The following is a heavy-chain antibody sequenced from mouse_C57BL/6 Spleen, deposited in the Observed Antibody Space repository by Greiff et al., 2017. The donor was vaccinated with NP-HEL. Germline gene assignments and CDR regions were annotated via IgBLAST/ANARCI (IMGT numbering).Heavy chain of an antibody. CDR2: IYPGDGDT. V-gene: IGHV1-82*01. J-gene: IGHJ1*03. CDR3: AGGLLRYFDV. D-gene: IGHD2-3*01. Sequence: QVQLQQSGPELVKPGASVKISCKASGYAFSSSWMNWVKQRPGKGLEWIGRIYPGDGDTNYNGKFKGKATLTADKSSSTAYMQLSSLTSEDSAVYFCAGGLLRYFDVWGTGTTVTVSS. CDR1: GYAFSSSW.